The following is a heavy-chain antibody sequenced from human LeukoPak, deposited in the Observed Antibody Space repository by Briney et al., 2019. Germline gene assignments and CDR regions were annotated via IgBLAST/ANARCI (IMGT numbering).Heavy chain of an antibody. J-gene: IGHJ4*02. CDR1: GGSIHDYY. V-gene: IGHV4-59*01. CDR3: ARGDYNGGNRYFDH. Sequence: PSETLSLTCTVSGGSIHDYYWSWIRLPPGKGLEWLGYIYNRGATNYNPSLKSRVTISLDTSKNQFSLKLNSLTAADTAVYYCARGDYNGGNRYFDHWGQGTLVTVPS. CDR2: IYNRGAT. D-gene: IGHD3-10*01.